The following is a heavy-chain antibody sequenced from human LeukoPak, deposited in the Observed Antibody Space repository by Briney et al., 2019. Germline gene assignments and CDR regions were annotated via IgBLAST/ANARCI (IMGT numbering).Heavy chain of an antibody. J-gene: IGHJ4*02. CDR3: ARGRPGYYFDY. Sequence: GGSLRLSCAASGFTVSSNYMSWVRQAPGKGLEWVSVIYSGGSTYYADSVKGRFTISRDNSKNTLYLQVNSLRAEDTAVYYCARGRPGYYFDYWGQGTLVTVSS. V-gene: IGHV3-53*01. CDR2: IYSGGST. D-gene: IGHD7-27*01. CDR1: GFTVSSNY.